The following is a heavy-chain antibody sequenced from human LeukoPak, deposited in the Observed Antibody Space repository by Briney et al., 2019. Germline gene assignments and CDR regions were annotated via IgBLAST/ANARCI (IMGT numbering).Heavy chain of an antibody. Sequence: ASVKVSCKASGYTFTSYGISWVRQAPGQGLEWMGWISAYNGNTNYAQKLQGRVTMTTDASTSTAYMELRSLRSDDTAVYYCAIAPALLLWFGELLAWGQGTLVTVSS. CDR2: ISAYNGNT. V-gene: IGHV1-18*04. D-gene: IGHD3-10*01. CDR3: AIAPALLLWFGELLA. J-gene: IGHJ4*02. CDR1: GYTFTSYG.